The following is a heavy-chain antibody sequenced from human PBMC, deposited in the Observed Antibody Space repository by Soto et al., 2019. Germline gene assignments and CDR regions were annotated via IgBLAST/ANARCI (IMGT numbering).Heavy chain of an antibody. CDR3: ARDQGSGSYYFNYFDY. D-gene: IGHD3-10*01. CDR1: GFTFSSYA. CDR2: ISYDGSNK. V-gene: IGHV3-30-3*01. Sequence: GGSLRLSCAASGFTFSSYAMHWVHQAPGKGLEWVAVISYDGSNKYYADSVKGRFTISRDNSKNTLYLQMNSLRAKDTAVYYCARDQGSGSYYFNYFDYWGQGTLVTVSS. J-gene: IGHJ4*02.